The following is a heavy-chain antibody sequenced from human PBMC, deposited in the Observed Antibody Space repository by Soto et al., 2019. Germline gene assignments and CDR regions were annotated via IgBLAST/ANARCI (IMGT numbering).Heavy chain of an antibody. J-gene: IGHJ4*02. V-gene: IGHV1-69*01. D-gene: IGHD1-26*01. CDR2: IIPIFGTA. Sequence: QVQLVQSGAEVKKPGSSVQVSCKASGGTFSSYSINWVRQAPGQGREWMGEIIPIFGTANYAQKFQGRVTITADESTSTAYMELSSLRSEDTAVYYCARDGGRHSGGIDYWGQGTLVTVSS. CDR3: ARDGGRHSGGIDY. CDR1: GGTFSSYS.